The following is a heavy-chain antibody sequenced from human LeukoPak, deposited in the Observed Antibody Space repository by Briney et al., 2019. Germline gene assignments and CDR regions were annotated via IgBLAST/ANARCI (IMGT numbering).Heavy chain of an antibody. Sequence: GESLKISCKGSGYSFTNYWIGWVCQVPGKGLEWMGIIYPDDSDTRYSPSFQGQVTISADRSISTAYLQWSSLKASDTAMYYCARSASLQPLDYWGQGTLVTVSS. CDR3: ARSASLQPLDY. CDR1: GYSFTNYW. J-gene: IGHJ4*02. V-gene: IGHV5-51*01. D-gene: IGHD1-1*01. CDR2: IYPDDSDT.